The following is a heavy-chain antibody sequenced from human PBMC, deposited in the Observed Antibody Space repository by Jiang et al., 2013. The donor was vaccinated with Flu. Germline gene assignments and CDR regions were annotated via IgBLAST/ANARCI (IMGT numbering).Heavy chain of an antibody. Sequence: VQLVESGAEVKKPGESLKISCQGSGYSFTSYWIGWVRQMPGKGLEWMGIIYPGDSDTRYSPSFQGQVTISADKSISTAYLQWSSLKASDTAMYYCARHKYRHYYDSSGYYYPIDYWGQGTLVT. J-gene: IGHJ4*02. V-gene: IGHV5-51*01. D-gene: IGHD3-22*01. CDR1: GYSFTSYW. CDR2: IYPGDSDT. CDR3: ARHKYRHYYDSSGYYYPIDY.